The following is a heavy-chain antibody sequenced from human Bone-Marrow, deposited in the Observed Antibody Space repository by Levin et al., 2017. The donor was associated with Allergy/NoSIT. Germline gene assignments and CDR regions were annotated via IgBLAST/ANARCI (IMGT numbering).Heavy chain of an antibody. CDR2: ISHSGST. V-gene: IGHV4-34*01. Sequence: RSSETLSLTCAVYGGSFSYYYWNWVRQPPGKGLEWIGEISHSGSTNYNPSLKSRVTITVDTAKNQFTLMLRSVTAADTAVYYSARRGYSGYMDVWGKGTTVTVSS. J-gene: IGHJ6*04. CDR1: GGSFSYYY. D-gene: IGHD5-12*01. CDR3: ARRGYSGYMDV.